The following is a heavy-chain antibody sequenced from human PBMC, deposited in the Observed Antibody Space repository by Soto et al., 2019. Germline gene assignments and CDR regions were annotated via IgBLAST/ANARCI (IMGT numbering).Heavy chain of an antibody. CDR3: ARDRRVGWFDP. J-gene: IGHJ5*02. CDR1: GYTVTAGS. V-gene: IGHV1-2*02. CDR2: INPNSGGT. D-gene: IGHD2-15*01. Sequence: GYTVTAGSMHWGRQAPGQGLEWMGWINPNSGGTNYAQKFQGRVTMTRDTSISTSYMELSRLRSDDTVVYYFARDRRVGWFDPWGQGTLVTVSS.